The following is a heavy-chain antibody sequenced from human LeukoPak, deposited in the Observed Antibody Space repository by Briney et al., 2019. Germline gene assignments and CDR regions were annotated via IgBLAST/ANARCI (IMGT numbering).Heavy chain of an antibody. J-gene: IGHJ4*02. D-gene: IGHD2-2*02. CDR3: ARAKYCSSTSCYTPFEY. Sequence: SETLSLTCAVYGGSFSGYYWSWIRQPAGKGLEWIGRIYNSGITNYNPSLKSRVIMSVDTSKNQFSLKLSSVTAADTAVYFCARAKYCSSTSCYTPFEYWGQGTLVTVSS. CDR1: GGSFSGYY. CDR2: IYNSGIT. V-gene: IGHV4-59*10.